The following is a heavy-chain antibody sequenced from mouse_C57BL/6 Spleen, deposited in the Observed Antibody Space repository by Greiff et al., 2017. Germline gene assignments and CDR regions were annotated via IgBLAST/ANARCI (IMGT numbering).Heavy chain of an antibody. J-gene: IGHJ3*01. D-gene: IGHD3-2*02. CDR3: AKTAQATRFAY. V-gene: IGHV1-54*01. CDR2: INPGSGGT. CDR1: GYAFTNYL. Sequence: QVQLKESGAELVRPGTSVKVSCKASGYAFTNYLIEWVKQRPGQGLEWIGVINPGSGGTNYNEKFKGKATLTADKSSSTAYMQLSSLTSEDSAVYFCAKTAQATRFAYWGQGTLVTVSA.